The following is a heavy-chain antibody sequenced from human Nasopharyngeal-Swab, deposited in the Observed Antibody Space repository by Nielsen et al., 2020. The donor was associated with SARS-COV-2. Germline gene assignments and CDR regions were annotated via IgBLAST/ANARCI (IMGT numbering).Heavy chain of an antibody. CDR3: ARGVGGYFDL. J-gene: IGHJ2*01. V-gene: IGHV1-8*01. Sequence: ASVKVSCKASGYTFTSHDINWVRQATGQGLEWMGWMNPHIGNTGYAQKFQGRVTMARNTSISPAYMELNSLRSEDTAVYYCARGVGGYFDLWCRGTLVTVSS. D-gene: IGHD1-26*01. CDR1: GYTFTSHD. CDR2: MNPHIGNT.